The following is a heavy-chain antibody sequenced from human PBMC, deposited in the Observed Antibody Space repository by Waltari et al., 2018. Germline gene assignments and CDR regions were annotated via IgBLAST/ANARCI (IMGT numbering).Heavy chain of an antibody. V-gene: IGHV3-74*01. CDR3: GRNMAAGVDH. CDR2: ISNDGSIT. Sequence: EVQLVESGGGLVQPGGSLRLPCAASGFTFDNYWMHWVRQAPGKGLVWVSRISNDGSITSYADSVKGRFTISRDNAKNTLYLQMNSLRADDTAVYYCGRNMAAGVDHWGQGTLVTVSS. D-gene: IGHD6-13*01. CDR1: GFTFDNYW. J-gene: IGHJ4*02.